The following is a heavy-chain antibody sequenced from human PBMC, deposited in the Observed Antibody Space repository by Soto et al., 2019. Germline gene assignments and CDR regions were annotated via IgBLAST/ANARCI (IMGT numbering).Heavy chain of an antibody. V-gene: IGHV3-48*01. J-gene: IGHJ4*02. CDR1: GFTFSIYS. CDR3: ARDLGDYDSTGYLDS. D-gene: IGHD3-22*01. CDR2: IGGVGSAR. Sequence: GGSLRLSCEASGFTFSIYSMNWVRQAPGKGLEWVSYIGGVGSARYYADSVKGRFTISRDNAKNSVFLQMNSLRVEDTAIYYCARDLGDYDSTGYLDSWGQGTLVTAPQ.